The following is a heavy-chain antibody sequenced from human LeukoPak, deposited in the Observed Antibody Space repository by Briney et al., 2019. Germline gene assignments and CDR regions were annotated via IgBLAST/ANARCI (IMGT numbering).Heavy chain of an antibody. CDR1: GFTFSSYS. J-gene: IGHJ3*02. CDR3: ARVGGIVVAFRGDAFDI. Sequence: GGSLRLFCAASGFTFSSYSMNWVRQAPGKGLEWVSSISSSSSYIYYADSVKGRFTISRDNAKNSLYLQMNSLRAEDTAVYYCARVGGIVVAFRGDAFDIWGQGTMVTVSS. D-gene: IGHD2-15*01. CDR2: ISSSSSYI. V-gene: IGHV3-21*01.